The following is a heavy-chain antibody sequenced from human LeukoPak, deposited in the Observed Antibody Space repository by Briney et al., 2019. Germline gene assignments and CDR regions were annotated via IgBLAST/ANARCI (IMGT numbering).Heavy chain of an antibody. CDR1: GYTFTSYY. Sequence: ASVKVSCKASGYTFTSYYMHWVRQAPGQGLEWMGIINPSGGITSYAQKFQGRVTMTRDTSTRTVYMELSSLRSEDTAVYYCARDLAYYYDSSGYYLVYWGQGTLVTVSS. J-gene: IGHJ4*02. CDR3: ARDLAYYYDSSGYYLVY. V-gene: IGHV1-46*01. D-gene: IGHD3-22*01. CDR2: INPSGGIT.